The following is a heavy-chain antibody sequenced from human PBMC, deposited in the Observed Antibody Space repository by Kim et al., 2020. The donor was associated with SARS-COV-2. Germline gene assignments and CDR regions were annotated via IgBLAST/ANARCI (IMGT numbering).Heavy chain of an antibody. Sequence: ASVKVSCKASGYTFTSYGISWVRQAPGQGLEWMGWISAYNGNTNYAQKLQGRVTMTTDTSTSTAYMELRSLRSDDTAVYYCARRGHRLRYSNYDWFDPWGQGTLVTVSS. V-gene: IGHV1-18*01. D-gene: IGHD4-4*01. J-gene: IGHJ5*02. CDR2: ISAYNGNT. CDR1: GYTFTSYG. CDR3: ARRGHRLRYSNYDWFDP.